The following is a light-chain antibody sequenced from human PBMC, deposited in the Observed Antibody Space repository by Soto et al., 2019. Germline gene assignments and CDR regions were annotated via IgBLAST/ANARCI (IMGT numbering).Light chain of an antibody. CDR1: QSVSTW. CDR3: QQYQASPWT. Sequence: DIQMTQSPSTLSASVGDRVTITCRASQSVSTWLAWYQQKPGKAPKLLIYDASSLEGGVPSRFSASGFGLESTLTITSRGPDDFPTYHGQQYQASPWTSGQGTKGEIK. J-gene: IGKJ1*01. CDR2: DAS. V-gene: IGKV1-5*01.